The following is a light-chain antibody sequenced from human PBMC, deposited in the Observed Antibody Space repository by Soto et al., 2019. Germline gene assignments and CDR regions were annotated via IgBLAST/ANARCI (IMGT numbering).Light chain of an antibody. CDR2: EVS. Sequence: QSVLTQPASVSGSPGQSITISCTGSSSNVGAYNYVSWFQQHPGKAPKLIIYEVSNRPSGVSDRFSGSKSGNTASLTISGLQAEDDADYHCSSYTSSTTWVFGGGTQVTVL. J-gene: IGLJ3*02. CDR1: SSNVGAYNY. CDR3: SSYTSSTTWV. V-gene: IGLV2-14*01.